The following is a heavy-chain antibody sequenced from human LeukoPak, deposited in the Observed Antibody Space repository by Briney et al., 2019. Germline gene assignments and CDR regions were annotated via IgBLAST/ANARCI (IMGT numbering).Heavy chain of an antibody. CDR2: INQDESDR. CDR1: GFTFSDSW. J-gene: IGHJ6*02. V-gene: IGHV3-7*01. Sequence: LGGSLRLSCAASGFTFSDSWTTWVRQARGKGLEWVANINQDESDRYYADSVKGRFTISRDNAKNSLYVQMNSLRVEDTAVYYCARGHYGMDVWGQGTTVTVSS. CDR3: ARGHYGMDV.